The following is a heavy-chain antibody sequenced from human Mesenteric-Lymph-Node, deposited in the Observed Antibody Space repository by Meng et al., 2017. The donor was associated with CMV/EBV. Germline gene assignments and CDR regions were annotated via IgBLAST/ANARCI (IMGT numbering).Heavy chain of an antibody. J-gene: IGHJ4*02. D-gene: IGHD3-3*01. CDR1: GRTFCSYA. Sequence: GRTFCSYAISWLRQPPGQGLEWLGGIIPIFGTANYAQKFQGRVTITTDESTSTAYMELSSLRSEDTAVYYCARTSPTYDFWSGHFDYWGQGTLVTVSS. CDR3: ARTSPTYDFWSGHFDY. V-gene: IGHV1-69*05. CDR2: IIPIFGTA.